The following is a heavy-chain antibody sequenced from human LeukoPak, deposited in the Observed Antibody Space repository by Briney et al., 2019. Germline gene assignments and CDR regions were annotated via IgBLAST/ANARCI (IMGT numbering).Heavy chain of an antibody. Sequence: ASVKVSCKVSGYTLTELSMHWVRQAPGKGLEWMGGFDPEDGEAIYAQKFQGRVTMTEDTSTDTAYMELSSLRSEDTAVYYCAIVDIVAIVGGAFDIWGQGTMVTVSS. CDR1: GYTLTELS. CDR2: FDPEDGEA. J-gene: IGHJ3*02. CDR3: AIVDIVAIVGGAFDI. V-gene: IGHV1-24*01. D-gene: IGHD5-12*01.